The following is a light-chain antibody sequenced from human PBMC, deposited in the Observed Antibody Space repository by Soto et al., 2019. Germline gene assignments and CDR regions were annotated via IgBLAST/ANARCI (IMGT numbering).Light chain of an antibody. J-gene: IGKJ2*01. Sequence: EIVLTQSPATLSLSPGERATLSCRASQSVSSSLAWYQQKPGQAPSLLIYDASNRATGIPDRFSGSGSGTDFTLTISSLEPEDFAVYYCQQRSNWPPTFGQGTKLEIK. CDR3: QQRSNWPPT. CDR1: QSVSSS. CDR2: DAS. V-gene: IGKV3-11*01.